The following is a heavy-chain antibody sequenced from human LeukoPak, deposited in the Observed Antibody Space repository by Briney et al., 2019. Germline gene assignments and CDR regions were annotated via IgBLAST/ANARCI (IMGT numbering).Heavy chain of an antibody. CDR1: GGSINSYW. CDR3: ARAGYTISSYRFDY. CDR2: IYTTGRT. Sequence: SETLSLNCSVSGGSINSYWWSWIRQPAAKGLEFIGRIYTTGRTNYNPSLKSRVSMSVDTSKNKFSLELRSVAAADTAVYFCARAGYTISSYRFDYWGQGALVTVSS. J-gene: IGHJ4*02. V-gene: IGHV4-4*07. D-gene: IGHD3-16*02.